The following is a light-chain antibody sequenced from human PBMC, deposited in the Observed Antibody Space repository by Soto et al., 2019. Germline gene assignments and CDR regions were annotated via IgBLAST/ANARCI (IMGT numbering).Light chain of an antibody. J-gene: IGKJ2*01. CDR1: QDMTLY. CDR3: QQYDSRPNT. V-gene: IGKV1-33*01. CDR2: DVS. Sequence: DIPMTQSPSSLTASVGDRVTITCQASQDMTLYLNWYQHKAGKAPNLLIHDVSTLETGVPARLSGRGSATIFTRTIINLQPEDVATYYCQQYDSRPNTFGQGTKVEIK.